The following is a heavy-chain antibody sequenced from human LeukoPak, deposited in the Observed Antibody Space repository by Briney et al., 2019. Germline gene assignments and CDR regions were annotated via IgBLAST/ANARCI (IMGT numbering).Heavy chain of an antibody. CDR1: GGSFSGYY. CDR2: INHSGST. D-gene: IGHD6-6*01. Sequence: PSETLSLTCVVYGGSFSGYYWSWIRQPPGKGLEWIGEINHSGSTNYNPSLTSRVTISVDTAKNQFALKLSSVTAADTAEDNCARARPGRYYYYMDVWGKGATVTVSS. J-gene: IGHJ6*03. CDR3: ARARPGRYYYYMDV. V-gene: IGHV4-34*01.